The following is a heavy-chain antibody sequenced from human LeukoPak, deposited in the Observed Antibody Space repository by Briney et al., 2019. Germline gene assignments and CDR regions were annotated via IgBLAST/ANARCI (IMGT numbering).Heavy chain of an antibody. Sequence: SETLSLTCSVSGGSISSYYWNWIRQPPGKGLEWIGYIYYSGSTNYNPSLKSRVTISVDTSQNQFSLKLSSVTAADTAVYYCARLGKEVTYRAYYLDNCGQGTLVTVSS. D-gene: IGHD2/OR15-2a*01. CDR3: ARLGKEVTYRAYYLDN. CDR2: IYYSGST. V-gene: IGHV4-59*01. J-gene: IGHJ4*02. CDR1: GGSISSYY.